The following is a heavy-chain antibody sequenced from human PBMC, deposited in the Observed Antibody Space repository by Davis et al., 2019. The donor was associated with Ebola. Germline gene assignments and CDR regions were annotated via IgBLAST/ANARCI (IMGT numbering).Heavy chain of an antibody. V-gene: IGHV3-74*01. CDR1: GFIFSDYW. Sequence: HTGGSLRLSCAASGFIFSDYWMHWVRHAPGKGPVCVSRVAVDGTGTKYADSVKGRFTISRDNAKNTVYLQMNSLRAEDTAVYYCARSNWPFYFDNWGQGALVTVSS. J-gene: IGHJ4*02. CDR3: ARSNWPFYFDN. D-gene: IGHD1-1*01. CDR2: VAVDGTGT.